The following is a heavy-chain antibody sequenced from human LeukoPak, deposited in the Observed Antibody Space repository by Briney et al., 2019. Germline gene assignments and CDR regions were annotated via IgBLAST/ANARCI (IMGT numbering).Heavy chain of an antibody. J-gene: IGHJ4*02. CDR3: ATSLGPLTEY. D-gene: IGHD7-27*01. CDR2: ISGSGGST. Sequence: GGSLRLSCAASGFTFSSYAMSWVRQAPGKGLEWVSAISGSGGSTYYADSVEGRFTISRDNAKNTLYLQMNSLRAEDTAVYYCATSLGPLTEYWGQGTLVTVSS. V-gene: IGHV3-23*01. CDR1: GFTFSSYA.